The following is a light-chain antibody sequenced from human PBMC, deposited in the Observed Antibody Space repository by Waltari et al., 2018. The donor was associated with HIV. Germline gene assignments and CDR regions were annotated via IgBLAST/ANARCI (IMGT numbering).Light chain of an antibody. Sequence: EVVLTQSPATLSLSPGERATLSCRPSQSVSSYLLWYQQKPGQAPRLLIYDASNRATGIPSRFSGSGSGTDFTLTISSLEPEDFAVYYCQQRLTWPPITFGQGTRLEIK. CDR2: DAS. V-gene: IGKV3-11*01. CDR1: QSVSSY. J-gene: IGKJ5*01. CDR3: QQRLTWPPIT.